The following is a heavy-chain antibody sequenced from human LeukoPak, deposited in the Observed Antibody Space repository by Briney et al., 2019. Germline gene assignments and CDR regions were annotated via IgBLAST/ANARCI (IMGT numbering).Heavy chain of an antibody. D-gene: IGHD6-6*01. V-gene: IGHV1-69*13. J-gene: IGHJ6*02. CDR2: IIPIFGTA. CDR1: GGTFSSYT. CDR3: ARGRYSSSINSMDV. Sequence: VASVKVSCKASGGTFSSYTISWVRQAPGQGLEWMGGIIPIFGTANYAQKFQGRVTITAVESTSTAYMELSSLRSEDTAVYYCARGRYSSSINSMDVWGQGTTVTVSS.